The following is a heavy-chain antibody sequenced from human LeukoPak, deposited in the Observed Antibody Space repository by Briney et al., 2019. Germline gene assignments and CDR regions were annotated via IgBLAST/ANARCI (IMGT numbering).Heavy chain of an antibody. CDR1: GFTFSSYE. J-gene: IGHJ6*03. CDR3: ARKGSITIFRPRWNYYYYYMDV. D-gene: IGHD3-3*01. V-gene: IGHV3-48*03. CDR2: ISSRGSTI. Sequence: GGSLRLSCAASGFTFSSYEMNWVRQAPGKGLGWVSYISSRGSTIYYADSVKGRFTISRDNAKNSLYLQMNSLRAEDTAVYHCARKGSITIFRPRWNYYYYYMDVWGKGTTVTVSS.